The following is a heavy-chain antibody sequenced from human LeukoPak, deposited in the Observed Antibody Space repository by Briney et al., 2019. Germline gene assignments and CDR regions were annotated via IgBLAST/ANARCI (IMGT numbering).Heavy chain of an antibody. CDR3: ARTVGRGPGGHFDY. D-gene: IGHD4-23*01. V-gene: IGHV3-11*03. CDR2: ISDSGSYT. Sequence: GGSLRLSCAASAFSYRGYYMSWIRQAPGKGLEWVAYISDSGSYTNYADSVRGRFTISRDNAKKSLFLQMIDLRPEDAAVYYCARTVGRGPGGHFDYWGQGALVTVSS. CDR1: AFSYRGYY. J-gene: IGHJ4*02.